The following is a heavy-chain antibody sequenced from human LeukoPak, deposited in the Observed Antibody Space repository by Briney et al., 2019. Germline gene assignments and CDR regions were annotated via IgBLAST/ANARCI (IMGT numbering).Heavy chain of an antibody. CDR1: GFIFSNFA. CDR3: AREERELVRDYYMDV. D-gene: IGHD1-26*01. J-gene: IGHJ6*03. Sequence: PGGSLRLSCAASGFIFSNFAMHWVRQAPGKGLAWVALISYDGSHTYYADSMKGRFTISRDNSRNVLYLQMTSLSGDDSAVYYCAREERELVRDYYMDVWGKGTTVTVSS. CDR2: ISYDGSHT. V-gene: IGHV3-30*01.